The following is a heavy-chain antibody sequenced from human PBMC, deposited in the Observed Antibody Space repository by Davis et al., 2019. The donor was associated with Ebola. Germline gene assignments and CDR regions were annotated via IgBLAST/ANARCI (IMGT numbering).Heavy chain of an antibody. V-gene: IGHV3-48*04. D-gene: IGHD4-17*01. CDR1: GFTFSSYS. CDR2: ISSSSSTI. Sequence: GGSLRLSCAASGFTFSSYSMNWVRQAPGKGLEWVSYISSSSSTIYYADSVKGRFTMSRDNAKNTLYLQMNSLRVEDTATYYCAKEQQRDYGVPDYWGQGTLVTVSS. J-gene: IGHJ4*02. CDR3: AKEQQRDYGVPDY.